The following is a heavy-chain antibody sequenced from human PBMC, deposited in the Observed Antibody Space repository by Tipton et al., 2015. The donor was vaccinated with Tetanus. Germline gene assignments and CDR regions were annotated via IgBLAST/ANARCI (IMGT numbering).Heavy chain of an antibody. D-gene: IGHD4-11*01. Sequence: TLSLTCAVYGGSFSGYYWSWIRQPPGKGLEWIGEINHSGSTNYNPSLKSRVTISVDTSKNQFSLKRSYVTAADTAVYYCARGLTTEFYYGMDVWGQGTTVTVSS. J-gene: IGHJ6*02. V-gene: IGHV4-34*01. CDR2: INHSGST. CDR3: ARGLTTEFYYGMDV. CDR1: GGSFSGYY.